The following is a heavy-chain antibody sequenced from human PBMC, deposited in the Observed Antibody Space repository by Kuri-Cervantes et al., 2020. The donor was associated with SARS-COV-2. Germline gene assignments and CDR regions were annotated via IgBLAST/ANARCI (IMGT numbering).Heavy chain of an antibody. CDR2: IYASGNT. J-gene: IGHJ4*02. V-gene: IGHV4-61*09. Sequence: SETLSLTCTASGDSIGSGSYYWSWIRQPAGKGLEWIGHIYASGNTNYNSSPKSRVTISVDTSKNQFSLKLSSVTAADTAVYHCARVDSSSWLFDYWGQGTLVTVSS. CDR1: GDSIGSGSYY. D-gene: IGHD6-13*01. CDR3: ARVDSSSWLFDY.